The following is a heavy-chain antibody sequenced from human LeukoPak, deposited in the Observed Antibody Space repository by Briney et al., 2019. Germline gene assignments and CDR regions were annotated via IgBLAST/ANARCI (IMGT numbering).Heavy chain of an antibody. CDR2: ISGSGGST. V-gene: IGHV3-23*01. D-gene: IGHD5-18*01. CDR3: AKFLAFVDTAMVSPRYMDV. J-gene: IGHJ6*03. Sequence: PGGSLRLSCAASGFTFSSYAMSWVRQAPGKGLEWVSAISGSGGSTYYADSVKGRFTISRDNSKNTLYLQMNSLRAEDTAVYYCAKFLAFVDTAMVSPRYMDVWGQGTTVTVSS. CDR1: GFTFSSYA.